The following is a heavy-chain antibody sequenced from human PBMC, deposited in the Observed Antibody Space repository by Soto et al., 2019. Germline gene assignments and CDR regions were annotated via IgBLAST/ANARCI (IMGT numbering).Heavy chain of an antibody. V-gene: IGHV4-59*01. CDR2: IYYSGST. CDR1: GGSISSYY. CDR3: ARGSHSSSWYSHDY. D-gene: IGHD6-13*01. J-gene: IGHJ4*02. Sequence: PSETLSLTCTVSGGSISSYYLSWMRQPPGKGLEWIGYIYYSGSTNYNPSLKSRVTISVDTSKNQFSLKLSSVTAADTAVYYCARGSHSSSWYSHDYWGQGTLVTVYS.